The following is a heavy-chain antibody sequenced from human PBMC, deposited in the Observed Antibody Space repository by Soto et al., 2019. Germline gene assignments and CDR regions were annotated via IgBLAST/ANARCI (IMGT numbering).Heavy chain of an antibody. D-gene: IGHD3-16*01. Sequence: QVQLVESGGGVVQPGRSLRLSCAASGFTFSSYAMHWVRQAPGKGLEWVAVISYDGSNKYYADSVKGRFTISRDNSKNTLYQQMNSLKAEDTAVYYCARDLRGGMAPKKGQSPHFDYWGQGTLVTVSS. CDR3: ARDLRGGMAPKKGQSPHFDY. CDR2: ISYDGSNK. CDR1: GFTFSSYA. J-gene: IGHJ4*02. V-gene: IGHV3-30-3*01.